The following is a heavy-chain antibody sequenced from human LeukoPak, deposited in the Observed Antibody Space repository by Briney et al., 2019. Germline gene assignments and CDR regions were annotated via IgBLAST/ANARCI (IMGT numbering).Heavy chain of an antibody. CDR3: ARDRYDYIWGSYRRSGAFDI. CDR2: TYYRSKWYN. V-gene: IGHV6-1*01. CDR1: GDSVSSNSAG. Sequence: SQTLSLTCAISGDSVSSNSAGWNWIRQSPSRGLEWLGRTYYRSKWYNDYAGWVKSRITINTDTSKNQSSLQLNSVTPEDTAVYYCARDRYDYIWGSYRRSGAFDIWGQGTMVTVSS. J-gene: IGHJ3*02. D-gene: IGHD3-16*02.